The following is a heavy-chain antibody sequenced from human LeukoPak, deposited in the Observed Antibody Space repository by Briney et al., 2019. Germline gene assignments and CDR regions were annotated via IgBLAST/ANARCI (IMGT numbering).Heavy chain of an antibody. J-gene: IGHJ4*02. CDR2: MNPNSGNT. CDR3: ARSSFIAAAGYFY. D-gene: IGHD6-13*01. V-gene: IGHV1-8*01. CDR1: GYTFTSYD. Sequence: ASVKVSCKAPGYTFTSYDINWVRQATGQGLEWMGWMNPNSGNTGYAQKFQGRVTMTRNTSISTAYMELSSLRSEDTAVYYCARSSFIAAAGYFYWGQGTLVTVSS.